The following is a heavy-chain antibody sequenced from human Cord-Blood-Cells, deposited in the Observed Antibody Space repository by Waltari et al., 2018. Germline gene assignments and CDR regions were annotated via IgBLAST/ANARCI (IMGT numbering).Heavy chain of an antibody. Sequence: QVQLVESGGGVVQPGRSLRPSCAASGFTFSSYGMHWVRQAPGKGLEWVAVISYDGSNKYYADSVKGRFTISRDNSKNTLYLQMNSLRAEDTAVYYCAKDVGYYGSGSYYKGFDYWGQGTLVTVSS. CDR1: GFTFSSYG. CDR2: ISYDGSNK. CDR3: AKDVGYYGSGSYYKGFDY. J-gene: IGHJ4*02. D-gene: IGHD3-10*01. V-gene: IGHV3-30*18.